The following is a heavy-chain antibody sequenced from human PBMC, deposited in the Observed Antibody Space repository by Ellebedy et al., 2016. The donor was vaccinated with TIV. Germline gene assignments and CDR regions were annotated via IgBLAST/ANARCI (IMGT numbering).Heavy chain of an antibody. Sequence: GESLKISCAASGFTFSSYAMSWVRQAPGKGLEWVSGISGSGGSTYYGNSVKGRFTISRDNAKNTLYLQMSSLRAEDTAVYYCAKDPPASSSIDSSGYYDDYWGQGTLVTVSS. CDR2: ISGSGGST. CDR3: AKDPPASSSIDSSGYYDDY. J-gene: IGHJ4*02. CDR1: GFTFSSYA. D-gene: IGHD3-22*01. V-gene: IGHV3-23*01.